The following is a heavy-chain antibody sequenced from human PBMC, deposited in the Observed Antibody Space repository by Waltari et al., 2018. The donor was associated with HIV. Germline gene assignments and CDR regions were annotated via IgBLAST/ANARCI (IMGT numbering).Heavy chain of an antibody. Sequence: EVQLVESGGGLVQPGGSLRLSCAASGFPVSRTYMSWVRNAPGKGLEWVSGIYSGGSTYYADSVKGRFTISRDKSKNTLYLQMNSLRAEDTAVYYCARDLGYDILTGSNIIGGDYWGQGTLVTVSS. V-gene: IGHV3-66*02. CDR3: ARDLGYDILTGSNIIGGDY. CDR1: GFPVSRTY. D-gene: IGHD3-9*01. J-gene: IGHJ4*02. CDR2: IYSGGST.